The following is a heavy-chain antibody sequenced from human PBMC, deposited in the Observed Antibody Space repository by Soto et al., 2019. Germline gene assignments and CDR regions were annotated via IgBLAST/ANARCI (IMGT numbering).Heavy chain of an antibody. J-gene: IGHJ6*03. V-gene: IGHV3-48*04. CDR2: ISSSGSTI. CDR1: GFTFSSYI. CDR3: ARVRPEDRPYYYYYYYMDV. Sequence: GGSLRLSCAASGFTFSSYIMNWVRQAPGKGLEWVSYISSSGSTIYYADSVKGRFTISRDNAKNSLYLQMNSLRAEDTAVYYCARVRPEDRPYYYYYYYMDVWGKGTTVTVSS. D-gene: IGHD2-15*01.